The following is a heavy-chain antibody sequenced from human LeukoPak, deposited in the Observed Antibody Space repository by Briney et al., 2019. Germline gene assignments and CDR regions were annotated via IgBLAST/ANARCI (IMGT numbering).Heavy chain of an antibody. D-gene: IGHD2-15*01. Sequence: ASVKVSCKASGYTYTNYGIGWVRQAPGQGLEWMGWINPNSGNTGYAQKFQGRVTITADESTSTAYMELSSLRSEDTAVYYCARGLSGARIFLEGAFDIWGQGTMVTVSS. J-gene: IGHJ3*02. CDR2: INPNSGNT. V-gene: IGHV1-8*01. CDR3: ARGLSGARIFLEGAFDI. CDR1: GYTYTNYG.